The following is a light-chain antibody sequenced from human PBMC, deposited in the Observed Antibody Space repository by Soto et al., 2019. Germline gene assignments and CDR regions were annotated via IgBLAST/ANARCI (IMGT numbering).Light chain of an antibody. CDR1: SSDVGGYNY. CDR2: DVN. Sequence: QSALTQPASVSGSPGQSITISCTGTSSDVGGYNYVSWYQRHPGKAPKLMIFDVNNRPSGVSNRFSGSKSGNTASLTISGLQAEDEADYYCCSYTSSSTYVFGTGTKLTVL. V-gene: IGLV2-14*01. J-gene: IGLJ1*01. CDR3: CSYTSSSTYV.